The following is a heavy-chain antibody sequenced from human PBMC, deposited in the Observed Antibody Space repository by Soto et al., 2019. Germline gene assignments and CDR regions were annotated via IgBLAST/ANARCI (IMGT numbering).Heavy chain of an antibody. V-gene: IGHV4-39*01. Sequence: QLQLQESGPGLVKPSETLSLTCTVSGGSISSSSYYWGWIRQPPGKGLEWIGSIYYSGSTYYNPSLKSRVTISVDTSKNQFSLKLSSVTAADTAVYYCARQPLRSGYVYWGQGTLVTVSS. D-gene: IGHD2-15*01. CDR2: IYYSGST. CDR1: GGSISSSSYY. CDR3: ARQPLRSGYVY. J-gene: IGHJ4*02.